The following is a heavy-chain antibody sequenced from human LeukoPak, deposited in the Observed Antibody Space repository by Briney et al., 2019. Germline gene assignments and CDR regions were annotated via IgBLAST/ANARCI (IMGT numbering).Heavy chain of an antibody. J-gene: IGHJ4*02. CDR3: ARDREVGPVATLVSAD. V-gene: IGHV3-21*01. CDR1: GFTFSSYS. CDR2: ISSSSSYI. Sequence: GGSLRLSCAASGFTFSSYSMNWVRQAPGKGLEWVSSISSSSSYIYYADSVKGRFTISRDNAKNSLYLQMNSLRAEDTAVYYCARDREVGPVATLVSADWGQGTLVTVSS. D-gene: IGHD6-19*01.